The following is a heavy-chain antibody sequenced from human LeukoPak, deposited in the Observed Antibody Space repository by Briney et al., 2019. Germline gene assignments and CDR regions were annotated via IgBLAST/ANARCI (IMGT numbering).Heavy chain of an antibody. Sequence: SETLSLTCTVSGGSISSSSYYWGWIRQPPGKGLEWIGRIYSSGSTNYNYNPSVKSRVTMSIDTSKNQFSLYLSSVTAADTAVYYCARARLGTSGDFDYWGQGTLVTVSS. CDR3: ARARLGTSGDFDY. D-gene: IGHD2-2*01. J-gene: IGHJ4*02. CDR2: IYSSGSTNY. V-gene: IGHV4-61*05. CDR1: GGSISSSSYY.